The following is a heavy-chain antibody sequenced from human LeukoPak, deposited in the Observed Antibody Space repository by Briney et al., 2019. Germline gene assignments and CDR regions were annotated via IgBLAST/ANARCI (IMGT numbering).Heavy chain of an antibody. V-gene: IGHV3-48*03. CDR3: ALTGIAAGRRWFDP. CDR2: ISSSGSTI. Sequence: PGGSLRLSCAAYGFTFSSYEMNWVRQAPGKGLEWVSYISSSGSTIYYADSVKGRFTISRDNAKNSLYLQMNSLRAEDTAVYYCALTGIAAGRRWFDPWGQGTLVTVSS. D-gene: IGHD6-13*01. CDR1: GFTFSSYE. J-gene: IGHJ5*02.